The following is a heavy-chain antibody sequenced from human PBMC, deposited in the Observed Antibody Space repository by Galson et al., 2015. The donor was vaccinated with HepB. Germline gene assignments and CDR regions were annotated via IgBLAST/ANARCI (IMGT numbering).Heavy chain of an antibody. Sequence: SLRLSCAASGFTFSNAWMSWVRQAPGKGLEWVGRIKSKTDGGTTDYAAPVKGRFTISRDDSKNTLYLQMNSLKTEDTAVYYCTTVGYAPHYYYYYYGMDVWGQGTTVTVSS. CDR2: IKSKTDGGTT. J-gene: IGHJ6*02. CDR3: TTVGYAPHYYYYYYGMDV. D-gene: IGHD1-1*01. V-gene: IGHV3-15*01. CDR1: GFTFSNAW.